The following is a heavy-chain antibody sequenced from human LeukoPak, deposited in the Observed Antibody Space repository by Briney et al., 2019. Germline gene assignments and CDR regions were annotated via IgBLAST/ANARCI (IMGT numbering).Heavy chain of an antibody. CDR3: GGGMGLELDY. D-gene: IGHD1-7*01. V-gene: IGHV1-69*06. Sequence: GASVKVSCKASGGTFISYASSWVRQAPGQGLEWMGGIIPIFGTANYAQKFQGRVTITADKSTSTAYMELSSLRSEDTAVYYCGGGMGLELDYWGQGTLVTVSS. J-gene: IGHJ4*02. CDR1: GGTFISYA. CDR2: IIPIFGTA.